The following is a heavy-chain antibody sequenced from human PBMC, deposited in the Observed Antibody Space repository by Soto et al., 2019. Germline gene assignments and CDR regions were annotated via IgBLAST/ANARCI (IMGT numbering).Heavy chain of an antibody. J-gene: IGHJ3*02. CDR3: ASRDCSSTSCYLDAFDI. Sequence: GESLKISCKGSGYSFTSYWIGWVRQMPGKGLEWMGIIYPGDSDTRYSPSFQGLVTISADKSISTAYLQWSSLKASDTAMYYCASRDCSSTSCYLDAFDIWGQGTMVTVSS. CDR1: GYSFTSYW. V-gene: IGHV5-51*01. CDR2: IYPGDSDT. D-gene: IGHD2-2*01.